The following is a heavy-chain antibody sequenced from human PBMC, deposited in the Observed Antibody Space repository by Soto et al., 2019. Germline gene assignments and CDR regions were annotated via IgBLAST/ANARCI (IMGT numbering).Heavy chain of an antibody. J-gene: IGHJ6*02. CDR3: IQSRCGGDCLQSYASYHDYGMDV. Sequence: QITLKESGPTLVKPTQTLTLTCTFSAFSLSTGGVGVGWIRQPPGKALEWLALIYWDDDKRYSPSLRSRLTITKDTSKKQVVLTMTNMDPVDTATYFCIQSRCGGDCLQSYASYHDYGMDVWGQGTTVTVSS. CDR1: AFSLSTGGVG. V-gene: IGHV2-5*02. CDR2: IYWDDDK. D-gene: IGHD2-21*02.